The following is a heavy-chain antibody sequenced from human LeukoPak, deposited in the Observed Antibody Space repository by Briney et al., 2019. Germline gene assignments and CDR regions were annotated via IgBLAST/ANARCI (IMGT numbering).Heavy chain of an antibody. CDR2: IYNSGTT. V-gene: IGHV4-59*02. J-gene: IGHJ1*01. Sequence: SETLSLTCTVSGGSVSSHFWSWIRQPPGKGLEWLGNIYNSGTTNYNPSLKSGVTISVDTSKNQLSLQLTSVTAADTAVYYCARRLRFQLGYFQHWGQGTLVTVSS. CDR1: GGSVSSHF. D-gene: IGHD4-17*01. CDR3: ARRLRFQLGYFQH.